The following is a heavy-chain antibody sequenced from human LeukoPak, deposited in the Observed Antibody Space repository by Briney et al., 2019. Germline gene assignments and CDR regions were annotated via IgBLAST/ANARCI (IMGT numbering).Heavy chain of an antibody. J-gene: IGHJ6*02. CDR2: IIPIFGTA. CDR1: GGTFSSYA. V-gene: IGHV1-69*13. D-gene: IGHD2-15*01. Sequence: APVKVSCKASGGTFSSYAISWVRQAPGQGLEWMGGIIPIFGTANYAQKFQGRVTITADESTSTAYMELSSLRSEDTAVYYCARGVVVVAATRLYGMDVWGQGTTVTVSS. CDR3: ARGVVVVAATRLYGMDV.